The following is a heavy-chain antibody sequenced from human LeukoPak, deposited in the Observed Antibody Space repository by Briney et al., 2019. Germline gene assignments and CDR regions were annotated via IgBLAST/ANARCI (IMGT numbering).Heavy chain of an antibody. CDR1: GGYISSGGYS. Sequence: SQTLSLTCAVSGGYISSGGYSWSWIRQPPGKGLEWIGYIYHSGSTYYNPSLKSRVTISVDRSKNQFSLKLSSVTAADTAVYYCARKGYSGTHGWFDPWGQGTLVTVSS. D-gene: IGHD3-22*01. CDR2: IYHSGST. J-gene: IGHJ5*02. V-gene: IGHV4-30-2*01. CDR3: ARKGYSGTHGWFDP.